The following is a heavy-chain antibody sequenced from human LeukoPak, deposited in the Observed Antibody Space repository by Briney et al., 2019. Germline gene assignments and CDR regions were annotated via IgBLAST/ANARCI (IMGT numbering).Heavy chain of an antibody. V-gene: IGHV1-69*13. J-gene: IGHJ4*02. CDR2: IITHFGTP. CDR1: GGTNVA. D-gene: IGHD6-13*01. Sequence: SVKVSCKASGGTNVAISWVRQAPGHELEWMGGIITHFGTPDYSQKFQGRVTITADESTSTVYMELSSLRSEDTAVYYCARDRGSSSWYRGDYWGQGTLVTVSS. CDR3: ARDRGSSSWYRGDY.